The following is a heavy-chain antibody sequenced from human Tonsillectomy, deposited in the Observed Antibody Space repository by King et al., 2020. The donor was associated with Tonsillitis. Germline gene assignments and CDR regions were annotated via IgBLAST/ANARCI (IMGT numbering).Heavy chain of an antibody. V-gene: IGHV3-21*01. J-gene: IGHJ6*02. D-gene: IGHD2-15*01. Sequence: VQLVESGGGLVKPGGSLRLSCAASGFTFSSYSMNWVRQAPGKGLEWVSSISSSSSYIYYADSVKGRFTTSRDNAKNSLYLQMNSLRAEDTAVYYCARVVGSYGMDVWGQGTTVTVSS. CDR3: ARVVGSYGMDV. CDR1: GFTFSSYS. CDR2: ISSSSSYI.